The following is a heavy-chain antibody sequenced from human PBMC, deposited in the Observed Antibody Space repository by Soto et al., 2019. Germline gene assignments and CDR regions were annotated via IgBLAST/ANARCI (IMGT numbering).Heavy chain of an antibody. V-gene: IGHV4-38-2*02. CDR3: ARELLPPYYFDY. D-gene: IGHD2-15*01. J-gene: IGHJ4*02. Sequence: SETLSLTCAVSGYSISSGYYWGWIRQPPGMGLEWIGSFSHSGSAYYNPSLKSRVTISVDTSKNQFSLRLSSVTAADTAVYYCARELLPPYYFDYWGQGTRVTVSS. CDR2: FSHSGSA. CDR1: GYSISSGYY.